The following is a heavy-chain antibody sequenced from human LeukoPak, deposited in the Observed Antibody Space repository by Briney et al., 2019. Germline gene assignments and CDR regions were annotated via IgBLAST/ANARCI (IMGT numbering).Heavy chain of an antibody. V-gene: IGHV4-59*01. CDR2: IYYIGST. CDR3: ARAQPPDRIAVAGTSAWDY. J-gene: IGHJ4*02. D-gene: IGHD6-19*01. CDR1: GGSISGYY. Sequence: PSETLSLTCTVSGGSISGYYWSWIRQPPGKGLGWIGDIYYIGSTNYNPSLKSRVTISADTSKNQFSLTLSSVTAEDTAVYYCARAQPPDRIAVAGTSAWDYRRQGTLVTVSS.